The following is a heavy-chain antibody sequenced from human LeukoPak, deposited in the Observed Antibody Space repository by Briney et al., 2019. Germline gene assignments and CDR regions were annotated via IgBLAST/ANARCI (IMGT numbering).Heavy chain of an antibody. J-gene: IGHJ5*02. Sequence: PSETLSLTCSVSGASISSGSNYWGWIRQPPGKTLEWIGSIYSSGSTYYNSSLQSRVTISVNTSKNQFSLKLSSVTATDTAVYYCARNKYYYGLGNYGVPNWFDPWGQGTLVTVSS. CDR1: GASISSGSNY. V-gene: IGHV4-39*01. CDR2: IYSSGST. CDR3: ARNKYYYGLGNYGVPNWFDP. D-gene: IGHD3-10*01.